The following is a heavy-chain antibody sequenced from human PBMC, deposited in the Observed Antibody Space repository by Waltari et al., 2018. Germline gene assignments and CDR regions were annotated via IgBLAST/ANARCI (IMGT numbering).Heavy chain of an antibody. CDR1: GFRFSSYA. J-gene: IGHJ4*02. D-gene: IGHD3-3*01. Sequence: EVQLLESGGGLVQPGGSLRLSCAASGFRFSSYAMSCVRQAPGKGLEWVSAIRGSGGSTYYADSVKGRFTISRDNSKNTLYLQMNSLRAEDTAVYYCAKGRFLEWLFFDYWGQGTLVTVSS. CDR2: IRGSGGST. CDR3: AKGRFLEWLFFDY. V-gene: IGHV3-23*01.